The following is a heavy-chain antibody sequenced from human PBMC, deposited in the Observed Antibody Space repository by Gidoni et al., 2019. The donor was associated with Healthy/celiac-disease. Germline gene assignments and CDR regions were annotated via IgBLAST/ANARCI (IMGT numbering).Heavy chain of an antibody. D-gene: IGHD3-3*01. CDR3: AKDDFGPSHEGFLDL. CDR1: GFTCDDYA. V-gene: IGHV3-9*01. Sequence: EGRLEDSGGGLVQPGRSRRLSCGAAGFTCDDYAMNWVRQAQGKGLAWVSGIRWNSGSIGDADYVKCRFTIFSDNAKNSLYLQMISLSAEDTAFYYCAKDDFGPSHEGFLDLWGKGTQVTVSS. CDR2: IRWNSGSI. J-gene: IGHJ6*04.